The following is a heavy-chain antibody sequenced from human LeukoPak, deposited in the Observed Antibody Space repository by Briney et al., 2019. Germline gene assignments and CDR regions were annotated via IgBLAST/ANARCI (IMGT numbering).Heavy chain of an antibody. V-gene: IGHV3-33*06. D-gene: IGHD4-17*01. CDR1: GFTFSSYG. Sequence: PGGSLRLSCAASGFTFSSYGMHWVRQAPGKGLEWVAVIWYDGSNKYYADSVKGRFTISRDNSKNTLYLQMNSLRAEDTAVYYCAKDLKWGEYGGYDYWGQGTLVTVSS. CDR2: IWYDGSNK. J-gene: IGHJ4*02. CDR3: AKDLKWGEYGGYDY.